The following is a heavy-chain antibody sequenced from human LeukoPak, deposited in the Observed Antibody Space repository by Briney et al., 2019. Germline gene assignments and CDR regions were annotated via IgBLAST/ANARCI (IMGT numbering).Heavy chain of an antibody. CDR1: GLTFSSYE. CDR3: ARDAPLGGRYYDAFDI. J-gene: IGHJ3*02. V-gene: IGHV3-48*03. D-gene: IGHD1-26*01. CDR2: ISSSGSAI. Sequence: GGSLRLSCAASGLTFSSYEMNWVRQAPGKGLEWVSYISSSGSAIYYADSVKGRFTISRDNAKNSLYLQMNSLRAEDTAVYYCARDAPLGGRYYDAFDIWGQGTMVTVSS.